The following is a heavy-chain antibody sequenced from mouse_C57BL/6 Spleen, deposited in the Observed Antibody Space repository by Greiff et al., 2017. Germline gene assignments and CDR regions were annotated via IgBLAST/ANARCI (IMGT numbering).Heavy chain of an antibody. D-gene: IGHD1-1*01. V-gene: IGHV1-53*01. Sequence: VQLQQPGTELVKPGASVKLSCKASGYTFTSYWMHWVKQRPGQGLEWIGNINPSNGGTNYNEKFKSKATLTVDKSSSTAYMQLSSLTSEASAVYYCARVGRYGSPAWFAYWGQGTLVTVSA. CDR2: INPSNGGT. J-gene: IGHJ3*01. CDR3: ARVGRYGSPAWFAY. CDR1: GYTFTSYW.